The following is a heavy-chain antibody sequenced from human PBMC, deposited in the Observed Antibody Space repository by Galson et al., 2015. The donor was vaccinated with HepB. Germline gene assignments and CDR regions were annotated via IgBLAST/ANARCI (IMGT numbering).Heavy chain of an antibody. CDR3: ARDKWIVVVPAAISDYYMDV. V-gene: IGHV4-61*02. CDR2: IYTSGST. J-gene: IGHJ6*03. D-gene: IGHD2-2*02. Sequence: LSLTCTVSGGSISSGSYYWSWIRQPAGKGLEWIGRIYTSGSTNYNPSLKSRVTMSVDTSKNQFSLKLSSVTAADTAVYYCARDKWIVVVPAAISDYYMDVWGKGTTVTVSS. CDR1: GGSISSGSYY.